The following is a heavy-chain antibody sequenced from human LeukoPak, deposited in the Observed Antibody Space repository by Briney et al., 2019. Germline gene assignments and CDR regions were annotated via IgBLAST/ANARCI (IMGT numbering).Heavy chain of an antibody. V-gene: IGHV1-69*05. D-gene: IGHD3-9*01. Sequence: GSSVKVPCKASGGTFSSYAISWVRQAPGQGLEWMGGIIPIFGTANYAQKFQGRVTITTDESTSTAYMELSSLRSEDTAVYYCARDYDSRFRYFDINYYHYMDVWGKGTTVTVSS. CDR3: ARDYDSRFRYFDINYYHYMDV. J-gene: IGHJ6*03. CDR1: GGTFSSYA. CDR2: IIPIFGTA.